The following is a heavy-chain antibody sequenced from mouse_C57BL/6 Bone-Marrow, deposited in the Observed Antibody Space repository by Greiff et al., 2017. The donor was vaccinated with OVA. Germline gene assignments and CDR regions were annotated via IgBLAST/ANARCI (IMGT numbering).Heavy chain of an antibody. CDR3: ARGTYDYKDAMDY. CDR2: IYPGSGST. CDR1: GYTFTSYW. V-gene: IGHV1-55*01. J-gene: IGHJ4*01. Sequence: QVQLQQPGAELVKPGASVKMSCKASGYTFTSYWITWVKQRPGQGLEWIGDIYPGSGSTNYNEKFKSKATLTVDTSSSTAYMQLSSLTSEDSAVYYCARGTYDYKDAMDYWGQGTSVTVSS. D-gene: IGHD2-4*01.